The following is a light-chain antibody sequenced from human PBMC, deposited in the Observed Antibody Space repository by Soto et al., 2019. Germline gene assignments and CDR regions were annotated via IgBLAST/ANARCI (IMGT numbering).Light chain of an antibody. CDR2: EVT. CDR3: SSYTGSSTWV. J-gene: IGLJ3*02. Sequence: QSALTQPASVSGSPGQSITISCTGTSSDVGRYNYVSWYQQLPGKAPKLMIYEVTDRPSGVSNRFSGSKSGNTASLTFSGLQDEDEADYFCSSYTGSSTWVFGGGTELTVL. V-gene: IGLV2-14*01. CDR1: SSDVGRYNY.